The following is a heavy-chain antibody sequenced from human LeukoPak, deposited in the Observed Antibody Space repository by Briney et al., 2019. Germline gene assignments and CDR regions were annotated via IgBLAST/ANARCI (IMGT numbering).Heavy chain of an antibody. CDR3: ARESTYCGGDCYAGEIDY. V-gene: IGHV4-30-4*01. J-gene: IGHJ4*02. Sequence: SETLSLTCTVSGGSISSGDYYWSWIRQPPGKGLEWIGYIYYSGSTYYNPSLKSRVTISVDTSKNQFSLKLSSVTAADTAAYYCARESTYCGGDCYAGEIDYWGQGTLVTVSS. CDR1: GGSISSGDYY. D-gene: IGHD2-21*02. CDR2: IYYSGST.